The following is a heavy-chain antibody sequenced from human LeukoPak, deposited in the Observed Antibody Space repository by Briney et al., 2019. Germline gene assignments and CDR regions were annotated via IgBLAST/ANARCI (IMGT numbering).Heavy chain of an antibody. Sequence: GGSLRLSCAASGFTFSSYSMNWVRQAPGKGLEWVSSISSSSSYIYYADSVKGRFTISRDNAKNSLYLQMNSLRAEDTAVYYCATTYYYDSSDYYYVHHFDYWGQGTLVTVSS. D-gene: IGHD3-22*01. CDR2: ISSSSSYI. V-gene: IGHV3-21*01. CDR3: ATTYYYDSSDYYYVHHFDY. CDR1: GFTFSSYS. J-gene: IGHJ4*02.